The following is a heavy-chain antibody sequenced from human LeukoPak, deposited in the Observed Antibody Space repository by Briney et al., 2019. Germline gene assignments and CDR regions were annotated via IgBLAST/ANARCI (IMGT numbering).Heavy chain of an antibody. CDR3: EELGITMIGGV. CDR1: GFTFSSYG. D-gene: IGHD3-10*02. V-gene: IGHV3-48*04. CDR2: FSSSGSTI. Sequence: GRSLRLSCAASGFTFSSYGMHWVRQAPGKGLEWVSYFSSSGSTIYYADSVKGRFTISRDNAKNSLYLQMNSLRAEDTAVYYCEELGITMIGGVWGKGTTVTISS. J-gene: IGHJ6*04.